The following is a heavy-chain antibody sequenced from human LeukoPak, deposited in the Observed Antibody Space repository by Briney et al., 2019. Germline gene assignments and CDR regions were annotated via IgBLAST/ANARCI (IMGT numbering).Heavy chain of an antibody. D-gene: IGHD3-10*01. Sequence: GGSLRLSCAASGFTFSDYYMSWIRQAPGKGLEWVSYISSSGSTIYYADSVKGRFTISRDNAKNSLYLQMNSLRAEDTAVYYCARVPPSITMVRGVTPQYYYYMDVWGKGTTVTISS. CDR1: GFTFSDYY. CDR3: ARVPPSITMVRGVTPQYYYYMDV. J-gene: IGHJ6*03. CDR2: ISSSGSTI. V-gene: IGHV3-11*01.